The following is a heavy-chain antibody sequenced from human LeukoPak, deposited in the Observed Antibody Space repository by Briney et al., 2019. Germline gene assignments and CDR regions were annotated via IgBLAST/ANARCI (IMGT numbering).Heavy chain of an antibody. J-gene: IGHJ4*02. V-gene: IGHV3-53*01. Sequence: GGSLRLSCAASGFTVTSNYMSWVRQAPGKGLEWVSVIHSDGSTYYADPVKGRFTISRDTSKNTLYLQMNSLRAEDTAVYYCARDSGSYFDYWGQGTLVTVSS. CDR1: GFTVTSNY. CDR2: IHSDGST. D-gene: IGHD1-26*01. CDR3: ARDSGSYFDY.